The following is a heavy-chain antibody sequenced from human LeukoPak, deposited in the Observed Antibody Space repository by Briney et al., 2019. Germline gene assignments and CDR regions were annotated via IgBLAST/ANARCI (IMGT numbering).Heavy chain of an antibody. CDR3: AKDRLSEYGAPTDAFDI. CDR2: ISGSGGGT. J-gene: IGHJ3*02. Sequence: GGSLRLSCAASGFTLSSYAKSWVPQAPGNGLEWVSAISGSGGGTYYADTVTGRFTISRDNSKNTLWLQMNSLRAEDTAVYYCAKDRLSEYGAPTDAFDIWGQGTMVTVSS. CDR1: GFTLSSYA. V-gene: IGHV3-23*01. D-gene: IGHD4-17*01.